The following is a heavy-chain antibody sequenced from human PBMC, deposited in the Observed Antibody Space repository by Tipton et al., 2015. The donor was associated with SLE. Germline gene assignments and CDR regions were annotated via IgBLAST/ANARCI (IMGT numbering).Heavy chain of an antibody. Sequence: TLSLTCAVYGGSFSGYYWSWIRQPPGKGLEWIGEINHSGSTNYNPSLKSRVTISVDTSKNQFSLRLSSVTAADTAVYYCAGAIFGVVTVYYYFGMDVWGQGNTVTVSS. D-gene: IGHD3-3*01. CDR2: INHSGST. CDR3: AGAIFGVVTVYYYFGMDV. CDR1: GGSFSGYY. J-gene: IGHJ6*02. V-gene: IGHV4-34*01.